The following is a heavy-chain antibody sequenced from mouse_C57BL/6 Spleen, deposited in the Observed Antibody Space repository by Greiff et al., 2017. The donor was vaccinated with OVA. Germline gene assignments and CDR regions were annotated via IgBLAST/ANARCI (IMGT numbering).Heavy chain of an antibody. CDR1: GYTFTDYE. V-gene: IGHV1-15*01. J-gene: IGHJ1*03. CDR2: IDPETGGT. Sequence: QVQLQQSGAELVRPGASVTLSCKASGYTFTDYEMHWVKQTPVHGLEWIGAIDPETGGTAYNQKFTGKAILTADKSSSTAYMELRSLTSEDSAVYYCTRNSLLRGYFDVWGTGTTVTVSS. CDR3: TRNSLLRGYFDV. D-gene: IGHD1-2*01.